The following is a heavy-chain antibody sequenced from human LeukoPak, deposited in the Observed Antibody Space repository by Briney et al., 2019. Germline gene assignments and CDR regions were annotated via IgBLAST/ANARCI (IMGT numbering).Heavy chain of an antibody. V-gene: IGHV1-46*01. D-gene: IGHD3-10*01. CDR1: GYTFTSYY. Sequence: ASVKVSCKASGYTFTSYYMHWVRQAPGQGLEWMGIINPSGGSTSYAQKFQGRVTMTRDTSTSTVYMELSSLRSEDTAVYYCASPGLWFGEFYYYYGMDVWGQGTTVTVSS. CDR3: ASPGLWFGEFYYYYGMDV. CDR2: INPSGGST. J-gene: IGHJ6*02.